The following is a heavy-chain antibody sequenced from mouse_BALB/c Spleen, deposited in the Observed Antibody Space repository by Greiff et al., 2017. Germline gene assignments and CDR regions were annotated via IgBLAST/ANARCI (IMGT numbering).Heavy chain of an antibody. J-gene: IGHJ3*01. Sequence: EVQVVESGGGLVQPGGSLKLSCAASGFTFSSYGMSWVRQTPDKRLELVATINSNGGSTYYPDSVKGRFTISRDTATNTLYLQMSSLKSEDTAMYYCARENGDGFAYWGQGTLVTVSA. CDR1: GFTFSSYG. V-gene: IGHV5-6-3*01. CDR3: ARENGDGFAY. D-gene: IGHD4-1*01. CDR2: INSNGGST.